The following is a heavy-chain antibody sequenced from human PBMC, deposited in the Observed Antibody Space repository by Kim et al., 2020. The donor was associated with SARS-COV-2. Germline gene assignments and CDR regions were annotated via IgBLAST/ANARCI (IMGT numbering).Heavy chain of an antibody. Sequence: GESLKISCKGSGYSFTSYWIGWVRQMPGKGLEWMGIIYPGDSDTRYSPSFQGQVTISADKSISTAYLQWSSLKASDTAMYYCARPALSYCSSTSCYLAAAQRPGVDLNWYFDLWGRGTLVTVSS. J-gene: IGHJ2*01. D-gene: IGHD2-2*01. CDR1: GYSFTSYW. CDR3: ARPALSYCSSTSCYLAAAQRPGVDLNWYFDL. V-gene: IGHV5-51*01. CDR2: IYPGDSDT.